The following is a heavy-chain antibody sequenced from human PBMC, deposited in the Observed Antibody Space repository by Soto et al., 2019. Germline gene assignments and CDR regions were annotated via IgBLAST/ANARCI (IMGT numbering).Heavy chain of an antibody. CDR3: ARVVLKYQLSYYGMDV. J-gene: IGHJ6*02. CDR1: GYTFTSYG. CDR2: ISAYNGNT. Sequence: ASVKVSCKASGYTFTSYGISWVRQAPGQGLEWMGWISAYNGNTNYAQKLQGRVTMTTDTSTRTAYMELRSLRSDDTAVYYCARVVLKYQLSYYGMDVWGQWTTFTVSS. D-gene: IGHD2-2*01. V-gene: IGHV1-18*01.